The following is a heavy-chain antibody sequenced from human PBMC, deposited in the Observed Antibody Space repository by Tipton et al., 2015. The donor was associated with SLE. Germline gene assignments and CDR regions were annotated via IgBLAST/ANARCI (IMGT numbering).Heavy chain of an antibody. D-gene: IGHD2-2*01. Sequence: SLRLSCAASGFTFDSPSMSWVRQAPGKGLEWVSSISSSSSYIYYADSVKGRFTISRDNSKNTLSLQMKSLRAEDTALYYCAKVEFYCSRPNCYPTYRYYYMDVWGSGTAVTISS. CDR2: ISSSSSYI. CDR3: AKVEFYCSRPNCYPTYRYYYMDV. CDR1: GFTFDSPS. V-gene: IGHV3-21*04. J-gene: IGHJ6*03.